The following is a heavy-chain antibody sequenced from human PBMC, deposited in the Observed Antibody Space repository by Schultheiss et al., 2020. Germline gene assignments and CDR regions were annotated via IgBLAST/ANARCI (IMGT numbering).Heavy chain of an antibody. V-gene: IGHV1-18*01. Sequence: ASVKVSCKASGYTFTSYGISWVRQAPGQGLEWMGWISAYNGNTNYAQKLQGRVTMTTDTSTSTAYMELSRLRSDDTAVYYCAREGAAAGYPPSYYYYGMDVWGQGTTVTVSS. CDR3: AREGAAAGYPPSYYYYGMDV. CDR1: GYTFTSYG. CDR2: ISAYNGNT. D-gene: IGHD6-13*01. J-gene: IGHJ6*02.